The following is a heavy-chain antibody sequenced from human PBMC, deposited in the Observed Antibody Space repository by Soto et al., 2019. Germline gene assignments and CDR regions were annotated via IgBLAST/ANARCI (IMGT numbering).Heavy chain of an antibody. Sequence: GSLRLSCAASGFTFSSYWMHWVRQAPGKGLVWVSRINSDGSSTSYADSVKGRFTISRDNAKNTLYLQMNSLRAEDTAVYYCASLVGGNNWFDPWGQGTLVTVSS. CDR1: GFTFSSYW. D-gene: IGHD1-26*01. CDR2: INSDGSST. J-gene: IGHJ5*02. V-gene: IGHV3-74*01. CDR3: ASLVGGNNWFDP.